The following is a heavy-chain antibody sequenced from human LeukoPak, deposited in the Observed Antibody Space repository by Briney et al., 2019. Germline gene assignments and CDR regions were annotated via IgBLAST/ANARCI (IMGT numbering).Heavy chain of an antibody. CDR1: GGTFSSYA. CDR3: ARLHNYYDSSGSYTWFDP. J-gene: IGHJ5*02. Sequence: SVKVSCKASGGTFSSYAISWVRQAPGQGLEWMGRIIPILGIANYAQKFQGRVTITADKSTSTAYMELSSLRSEDTAVYYCARLHNYYDSSGSYTWFDPWGQGTLVTVSS. D-gene: IGHD3-22*01. CDR2: IIPILGIA. V-gene: IGHV1-69*04.